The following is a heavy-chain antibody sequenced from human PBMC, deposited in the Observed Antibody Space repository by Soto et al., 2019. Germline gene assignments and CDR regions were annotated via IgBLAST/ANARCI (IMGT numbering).Heavy chain of an antibody. CDR2: INAGNGNT. D-gene: IGHD2-15*01. J-gene: IGHJ4*02. CDR3: ARGPGGPDGPGDY. Sequence: ASVKVSCKASGYTLTSYAMHRVRQAPGQRLEWMGWINAGNGNTKYSQKFQGRVTITRDTSASTAYMELSSLRSEDTAVYYCARGPGGPDGPGDYWGQGTLVTVSS. V-gene: IGHV1-3*01. CDR1: GYTLTSYA.